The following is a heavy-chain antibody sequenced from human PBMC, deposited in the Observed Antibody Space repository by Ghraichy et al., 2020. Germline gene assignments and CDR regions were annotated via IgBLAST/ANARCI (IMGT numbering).Heavy chain of an antibody. J-gene: IGHJ4*02. CDR3: ARDGSWTGAY. D-gene: IGHD3-10*01. CDR2: VHVRDSDK. Sequence: KVSCAASGFRFSDSGMHWFRQAPGKGLEWVAFVHVRDSDKRYADSVRGRFIISRDNSKSALYLQMNTLRVDDTAVYYCARDGSWTGAYWGQGNLVTVS. CDR1: GFRFSDSG. V-gene: IGHV3-30*02.